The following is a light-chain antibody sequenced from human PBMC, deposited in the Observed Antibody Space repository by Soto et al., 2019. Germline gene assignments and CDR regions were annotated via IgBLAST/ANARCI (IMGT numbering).Light chain of an antibody. Sequence: DTQMTQSPSSLSASVGDRFTITCRASQSISRWLAWYQQRPGEAPKLLISDASNLESGVPSRFSGRGSGTEFTLTIRNLQPDDFATYYCQQYHTYSTFGQGTKVDIK. CDR3: QQYHTYST. J-gene: IGKJ1*01. CDR2: DAS. CDR1: QSISRW. V-gene: IGKV1-5*01.